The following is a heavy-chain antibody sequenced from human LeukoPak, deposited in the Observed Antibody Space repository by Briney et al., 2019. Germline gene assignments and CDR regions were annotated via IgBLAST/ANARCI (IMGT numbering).Heavy chain of an antibody. Sequence: GGSLRLSCAASGFTFSSNVMSWVRQAPGKGLEWVSSVSGSGGSIYYADSVKGRFTSSRDNSKNTLYLQMNSLRVEDTAVYYCAKRGSEVGETVAPGDYWGQGTLVAVSS. J-gene: IGHJ4*02. D-gene: IGHD1-26*01. CDR2: VSGSGGSI. V-gene: IGHV3-23*01. CDR1: GFTFSSNV. CDR3: AKRGSEVGETVAPGDY.